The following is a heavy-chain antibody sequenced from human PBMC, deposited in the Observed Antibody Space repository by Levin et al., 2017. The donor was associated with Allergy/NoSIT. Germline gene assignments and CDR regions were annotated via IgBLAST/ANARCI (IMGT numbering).Heavy chain of an antibody. J-gene: IGHJ3*01. V-gene: IGHV3-33*01. CDR1: GFTFSTYG. CDR2: IWSDGSIK. CDR3: ARAVGPFDF. Sequence: GGSLRLSCAASGFTFSTYGIHWVRQAPGKGLEWLAVIWSDGSIKYYADSVKGRFTISRDNSKNTLFLQMNNLRVEDTAVYYCARAVGPFDFWGQGTMVTVSS.